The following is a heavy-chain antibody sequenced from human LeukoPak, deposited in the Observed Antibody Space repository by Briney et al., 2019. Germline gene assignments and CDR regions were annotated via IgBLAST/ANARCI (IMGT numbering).Heavy chain of an antibody. CDR2: LRQDASEI. CDR3: ARGGYYRYDY. V-gene: IGHV3-7*01. D-gene: IGHD2-21*01. CDR1: GFTFTNYW. J-gene: IGHJ4*02. Sequence: GGSLRLSRVASGFTFTNYWMSWVRQAPGKGLEWVASLRQDASEIHYVDSVEGRFTISRDNAQRSVFLQMNRLRVEDTAVYYCARGGYYRYDYWGQGTLVTVSS.